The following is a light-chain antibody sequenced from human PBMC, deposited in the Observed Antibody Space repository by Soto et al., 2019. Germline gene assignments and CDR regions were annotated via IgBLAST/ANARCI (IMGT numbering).Light chain of an antibody. J-gene: IGKJ4*01. CDR2: GES. Sequence: EIVLTQSPGTLSLSPGERATLSCRASQSVTSSYLAWYQQKPGQAPGLLIYGESSRATGIPDRFSGSGSGTDFTLTISRLEPEDFAVYYCQQYGNSPLTFGGGTKVEIK. V-gene: IGKV3-20*01. CDR3: QQYGNSPLT. CDR1: QSVTSSY.